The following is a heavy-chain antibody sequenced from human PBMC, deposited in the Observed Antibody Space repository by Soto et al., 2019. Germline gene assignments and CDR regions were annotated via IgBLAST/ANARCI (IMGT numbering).Heavy chain of an antibody. Sequence: PGASLKISCKASGYIFTTYWIAWVRQMPGQGLEWIGIINPIDSDTRYSPSFQGQVTISADKSISTTYLQWSSLKASDTAIYYCARQWNFDYWGQGTLVTVSS. J-gene: IGHJ4*02. CDR2: INPIDSDT. D-gene: IGHD5-12*01. V-gene: IGHV5-51*01. CDR3: ARQWNFDY. CDR1: GYIFTTYW.